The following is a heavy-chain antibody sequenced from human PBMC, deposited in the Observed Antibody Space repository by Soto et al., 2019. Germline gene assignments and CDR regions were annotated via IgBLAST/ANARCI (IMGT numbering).Heavy chain of an antibody. D-gene: IGHD3-16*02. J-gene: IGHJ3*01. CDR2: ISDRGDRT. Sequence: EVQLMESGGGLVQPGGSLRLSCASSGFTLSMSAVNWVRQAPGKGLEWVSYISDRGDRTYYADSVKGRFTITRDRSKNTGSLQMDSLRAEDTAVYDCAKDRGIIVKAGDAFDVGGQGTKVTVSS. CDR3: AKDRGIIVKAGDAFDV. V-gene: IGHV3-23*01. CDR1: GFTLSMSA.